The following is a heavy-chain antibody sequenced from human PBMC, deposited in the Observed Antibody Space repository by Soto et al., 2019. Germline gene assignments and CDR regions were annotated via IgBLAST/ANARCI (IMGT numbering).Heavy chain of an antibody. J-gene: IGHJ5*02. D-gene: IGHD3-3*01. V-gene: IGHV1-8*01. Sequence: ASVKVSCKASGYTFSTYDINWVRQATGQGLEWMGWMNPNSGNTGYAQKFQGRVTMTRNTSISTAYMELSSLRSEDTAVYYCERADFWSGYNWFDPWGQGTLVTVSS. CDR1: GYTFSTYD. CDR3: ERADFWSGYNWFDP. CDR2: MNPNSGNT.